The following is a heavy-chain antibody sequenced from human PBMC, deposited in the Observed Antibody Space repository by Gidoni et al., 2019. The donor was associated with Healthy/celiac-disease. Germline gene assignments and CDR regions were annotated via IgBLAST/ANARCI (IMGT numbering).Heavy chain of an antibody. V-gene: IGHV3-7*01. J-gene: IGHJ4*02. Sequence: EVQLVESGGGLVQPGGSLRLSCAASGFPFSSYWMSWVRQAPGKGLEWVANIKQDGSEKYYVDSVKGRFTISRDNAKNSLYLQMNSLRAEDTAVYYCARGPLYSSGWYRDYWGQGTLVTVSS. CDR2: IKQDGSEK. D-gene: IGHD6-19*01. CDR1: GFPFSSYW. CDR3: ARGPLYSSGWYRDY.